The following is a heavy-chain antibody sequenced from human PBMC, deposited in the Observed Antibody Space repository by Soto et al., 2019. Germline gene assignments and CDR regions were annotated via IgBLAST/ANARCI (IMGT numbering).Heavy chain of an antibody. D-gene: IGHD6-19*01. CDR2: IDSDGSSR. CDR3: ARRGAGYSSGWYDY. V-gene: IGHV3-74*01. Sequence: GGSLRLSCAASGFTFSGYWMHWVRQGPGKGLEWVSRIDSDGSSRSYADSVKGRFTISRDNAKNTLYLQMNSLRAEDTAVYYCARRGAGYSSGWYDYWGQGTLVTVSS. J-gene: IGHJ4*02. CDR1: GFTFSGYW.